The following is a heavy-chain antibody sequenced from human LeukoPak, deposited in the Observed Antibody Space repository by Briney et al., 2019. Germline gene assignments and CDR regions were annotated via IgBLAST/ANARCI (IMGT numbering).Heavy chain of an antibody. V-gene: IGHV1-2*02. J-gene: IGHJ4*02. CDR1: GYNFSGHY. CDR2: IKPSNGDT. Sequence: GASVKVSCKASGYNFSGHYMHWVRQAPGQGLEWMGWIKPSNGDTKYAQNFQGRVTMTRDTSTSTTCMELSSLRSDDTAVYYCASPPLSSAMYYAHWGQGTLVTVSS. D-gene: IGHD1-26*01. CDR3: ASPPLSSAMYYAH.